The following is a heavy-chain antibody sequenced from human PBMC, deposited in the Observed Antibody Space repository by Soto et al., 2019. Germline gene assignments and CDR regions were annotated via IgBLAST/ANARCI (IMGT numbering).Heavy chain of an antibody. CDR1: GFTFSSYG. Sequence: QVQLVESGGGVVQPGRSLILSCAASGFTFSSYGTHWVRQAPGKGLEWVAVISFDGINKYYADSVKGRFTISRDNSKNTLYLQMDSLRAEDTAVYYCAKGREQQLVRIGMDVWCQGTTVTVCS. V-gene: IGHV3-30*18. D-gene: IGHD6-13*01. J-gene: IGHJ6*02. CDR2: ISFDGINK. CDR3: AKGREQQLVRIGMDV.